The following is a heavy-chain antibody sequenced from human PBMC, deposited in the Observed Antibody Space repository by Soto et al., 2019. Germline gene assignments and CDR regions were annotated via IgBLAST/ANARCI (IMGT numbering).Heavy chain of an antibody. CDR2: IHSDGSST. V-gene: IGHV3-74*01. Sequence: EVQLVESGGGLVQPGESLRLSCAASGFTFSYYWMHWVRQAPGKGLVWVSRIHSDGSSTTYADSVKGRFSISRDNARNTVYLQMNSPRAEDTAVYYCARGDRGAFDLWGQGTVLTVSS. CDR1: GFTFSYYW. CDR3: ARGDRGAFDL. J-gene: IGHJ3*01. D-gene: IGHD1-26*01.